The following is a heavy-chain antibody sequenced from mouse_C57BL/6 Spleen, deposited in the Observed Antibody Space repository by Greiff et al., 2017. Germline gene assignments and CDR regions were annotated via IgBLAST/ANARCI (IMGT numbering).Heavy chain of an antibody. CDR2: ISSGGDYI. Sequence: EVKLVESGAGLVKPGGSLKLSCAASGFTFSSYAMSWVRQTPEKRLEWVAYISSGGDYIYYADTVKGRFTISRDNARNTLYLQMSSLKSEDTAMYYCTRDPLPTPGDYWGQGTSVTVSS. V-gene: IGHV5-9-1*02. CDR3: TRDPLPTPGDY. D-gene: IGHD2-10*01. CDR1: GFTFSSYA. J-gene: IGHJ4*01.